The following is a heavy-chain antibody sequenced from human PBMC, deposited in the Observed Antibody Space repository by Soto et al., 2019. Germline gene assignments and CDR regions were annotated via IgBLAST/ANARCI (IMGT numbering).Heavy chain of an antibody. D-gene: IGHD6-13*01. Sequence: GASVKVSCKASGGTFSSYAISWVRQAPGQGLEWMGGIIPIFGTANYAQKFQGRVTITADESTSTAYMELSSLRSEDTAVYYCARALAAAAPSDGMDVWGQGTTVTVSS. V-gene: IGHV1-69*13. CDR3: ARALAAAAPSDGMDV. CDR2: IIPIFGTA. CDR1: GGTFSSYA. J-gene: IGHJ6*02.